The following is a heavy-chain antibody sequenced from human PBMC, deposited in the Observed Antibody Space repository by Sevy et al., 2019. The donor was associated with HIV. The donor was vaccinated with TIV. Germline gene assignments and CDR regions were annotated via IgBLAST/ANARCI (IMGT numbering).Heavy chain of an antibody. CDR2: ISGPGALT. CDR1: GFTFRNYA. J-gene: IGHJ3*02. V-gene: IGHV3-23*01. Sequence: GGSLRLSCAASGFTFRNYAMSYVRQTPWKGLEWVSSISGPGALTYYADSVKGRFTISRDNSKNTLFLQMNSLRAEDTALYYCARGDEPTTDYADYVPNAFDIWGQGTMVTVSS. D-gene: IGHD4-17*01. CDR3: ARGDEPTTDYADYVPNAFDI.